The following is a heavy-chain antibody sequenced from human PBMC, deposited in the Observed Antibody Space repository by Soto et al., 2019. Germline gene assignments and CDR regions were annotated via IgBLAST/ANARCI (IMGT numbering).Heavy chain of an antibody. V-gene: IGHV3-21*01. CDR1: GFTFSSYS. CDR2: ISSSSSYI. D-gene: IGHD3-9*01. Sequence: GGSLRLSCAASGFTFSSYSMNWVRQAPGKGLEWVSSISSSSSYIYYADSVKGRFTISRDNAKNSLYLQMNSLRAEDTAVYYCARDLGSLRYFEWFRAFDIWGQGTMVTVSS. J-gene: IGHJ3*02. CDR3: ARDLGSLRYFEWFRAFDI.